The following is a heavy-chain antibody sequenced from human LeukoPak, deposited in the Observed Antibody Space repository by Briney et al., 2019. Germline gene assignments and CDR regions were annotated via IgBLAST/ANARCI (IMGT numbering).Heavy chain of an antibody. CDR1: GFRFIDYG. J-gene: IGHJ4*02. D-gene: IGHD3-3*01. CDR3: ARDMVRGDDSGYYPFDY. Sequence: GGSLRLSCAAPGFRFIDYGVHWVRQPPGKGLEWLAFIPSDGRRKYYADSVKGRLTVSRDNSRNTLYLQMNSLRPEDTAVYYCARDMVRGDDSGYYPFDYWGQGALVIVSS. CDR2: IPSDGRRK. V-gene: IGHV3-30*02.